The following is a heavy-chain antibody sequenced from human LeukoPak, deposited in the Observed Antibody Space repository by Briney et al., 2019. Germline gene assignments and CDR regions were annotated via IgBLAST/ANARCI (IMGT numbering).Heavy chain of an antibody. J-gene: IGHJ4*02. D-gene: IGHD3-22*01. CDR1: GYSISDGNY. Sequence: SETLSLTCTVSGYSISDGNYWGWIRQPPGKGLEWIGSIFHTGSTYDNPSLKSRVTTSVDTSKNQFSLKLSSVTAADTAVYYCARVVDDSSGYYYDYWGQGTLVTVSS. V-gene: IGHV4-38-2*02. CDR2: IFHTGST. CDR3: ARVVDDSSGYYYDY.